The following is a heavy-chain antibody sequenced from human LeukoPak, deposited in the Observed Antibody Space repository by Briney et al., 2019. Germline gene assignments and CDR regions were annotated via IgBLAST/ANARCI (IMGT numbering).Heavy chain of an antibody. D-gene: IGHD3-22*01. V-gene: IGHV3-23*01. CDR3: ARSNYYDSSGLDY. CDR2: ITGSTGST. Sequence: GGSLRLSCAASGFTFSSYAMSWVRQAPGKGLEGVSSITGSTGSTYYADSVKGRFTISRDNSKNTLYLQMNSLRAEDTAVYYCARSNYYDSSGLDYWGQGTLVTVSS. J-gene: IGHJ4*02. CDR1: GFTFSSYA.